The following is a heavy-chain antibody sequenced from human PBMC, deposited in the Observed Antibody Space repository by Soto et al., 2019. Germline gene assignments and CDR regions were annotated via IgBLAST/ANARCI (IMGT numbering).Heavy chain of an antibody. CDR2: IYFNGRT. CDR3: ARSLMDV. Sequence: QMQLQESGPGLVKPSETLSLTCTVSGGSISESGFSWGWTRQPPGKGLEWIGSIYFNGRTYHNPSLKSRVTVSVDASKNQFSLKLISVTAADTAVYYCARSLMDVWGKGTTVTVSS. V-gene: IGHV4-39*01. CDR1: GGSISESGFS. J-gene: IGHJ6*03.